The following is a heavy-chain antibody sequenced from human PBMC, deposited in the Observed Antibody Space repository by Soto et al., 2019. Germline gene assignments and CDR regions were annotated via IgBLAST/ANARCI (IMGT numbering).Heavy chain of an antibody. J-gene: IGHJ5*01. V-gene: IGHV3-21*01. Sequence: GGSLRLSCAASGFNFNVYSMNWVRQAPGKGLEWISSISSSSNYIHYRDSVRGRFTISRDNAKNSLYLQLDSLRVEDTAVYFCARDPGSEVFDSWGQGTLVTVSS. CDR2: ISSSSNYI. CDR1: GFNFNVYS. D-gene: IGHD5-12*01. CDR3: ARDPGSEVFDS.